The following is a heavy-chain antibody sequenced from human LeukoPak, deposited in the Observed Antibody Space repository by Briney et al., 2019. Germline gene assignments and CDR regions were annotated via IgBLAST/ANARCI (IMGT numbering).Heavy chain of an antibody. CDR1: GYTFTSYY. CDR3: ARGDGYCSGGSCYISPIDY. J-gene: IGHJ4*02. D-gene: IGHD2-15*01. V-gene: IGHV1-46*01. CDR2: INPSGGST. Sequence: ASVKVSCKASGYTFTSYYMHWVRQAPGQGLEWMGIINPSGGSTSYAQKFQGRVTITADESTSTAYMELSSLRSEDTAVYYCARGDGYCSGGSCYISPIDYWGQGTLVTVSS.